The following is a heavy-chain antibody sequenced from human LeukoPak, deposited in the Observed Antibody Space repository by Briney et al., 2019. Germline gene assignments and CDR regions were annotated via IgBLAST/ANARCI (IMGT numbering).Heavy chain of an antibody. D-gene: IGHD2-15*01. V-gene: IGHV3-53*01. CDR1: GFTVSSNY. CDR3: AKDLSPYCSGGSCGVDY. J-gene: IGHJ4*02. CDR2: IYSGGST. Sequence: PGGSLRLSRAASGFTVSSNYMSWDRQAPGKGLEWVSVIYSGGSTYYADSVKGRFTISRDNSKNTLYLQMNSLRAEDTAVYYCAKDLSPYCSGGSCGVDYWGQGTLVTVSS.